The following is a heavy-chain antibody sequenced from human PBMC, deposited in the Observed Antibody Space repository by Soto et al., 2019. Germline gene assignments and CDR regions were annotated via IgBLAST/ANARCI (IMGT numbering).Heavy chain of an antibody. Sequence: QLQLQESGSGLVKPSQTLSLTCAVSGGSISSGGYSWSWIRQPPGKGMEWIGYIYHSGSTYYDPSLKSRVTISVDRSKNQFSLKLSSVTAADTAVYYCARGYEGFGELAFDYWGQGTLVTVSS. D-gene: IGHD3-10*01. J-gene: IGHJ4*02. CDR1: GGSISSGGYS. CDR2: IYHSGST. CDR3: ARGYEGFGELAFDY. V-gene: IGHV4-30-2*01.